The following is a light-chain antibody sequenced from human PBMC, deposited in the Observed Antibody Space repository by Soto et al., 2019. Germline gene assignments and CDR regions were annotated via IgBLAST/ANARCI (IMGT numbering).Light chain of an antibody. CDR2: EVT. J-gene: IGLJ3*02. CDR1: SSDVGGYNY. V-gene: IGLV2-14*01. Sequence: QSVLPQPASVSWSPVQSITISCSGTSSDVGGYNYVSWYQHHPGKAPKLLIYEVTNRPSGVSNRFSGSKSGNTASLTISGLQAEDEAAYYCKSYTSISTWVFGGGTKVTVL. CDR3: KSYTSISTWV.